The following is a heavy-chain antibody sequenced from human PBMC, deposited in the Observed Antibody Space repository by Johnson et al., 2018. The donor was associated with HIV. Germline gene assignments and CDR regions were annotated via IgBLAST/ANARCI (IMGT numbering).Heavy chain of an antibody. V-gene: IGHV3-30*02. CDR2: IRYNGTNT. CDR3: ARARGITFGGVIVRVGAFDI. Sequence: QVQLVESGGGLVQPGGSLRLSCAASGFTFSASWMNWVRQAPGKGLEWVAFIRYNGTNTWYADSVKGRFTISRENAKNSLYLQMNSLRAGDTAVYYCARARGITFGGVIVRVGAFDIWGQGTRVTVSS. J-gene: IGHJ3*02. D-gene: IGHD3-16*02. CDR1: GFTFSASW.